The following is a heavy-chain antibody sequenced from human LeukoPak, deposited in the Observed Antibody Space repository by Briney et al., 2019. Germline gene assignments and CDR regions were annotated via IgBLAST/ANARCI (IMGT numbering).Heavy chain of an antibody. CDR3: ARDKGLAPHHDAFDI. J-gene: IGHJ3*02. CDR2: IMPILGIA. CDR1: GGTFSSYP. D-gene: IGHD6-6*01. Sequence: SVKVSCKASGGTFSSYPISWVRQPPGQGLEWMGRIMPILGIANYAQKFQGRVTITADKSTSTAYMELSSLRSEDTAVYYCARDKGLAPHHDAFDIWGQGTMVTVSS. V-gene: IGHV1-69*04.